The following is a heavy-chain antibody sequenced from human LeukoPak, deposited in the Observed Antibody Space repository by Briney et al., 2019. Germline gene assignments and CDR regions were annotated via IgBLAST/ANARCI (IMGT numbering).Heavy chain of an antibody. D-gene: IGHD6-19*01. Sequence: GGSLRLSCAASGFTFDDYTMHWVRQAPGKGLEWVSLISWDGGSTYYADSVKGRFTISRDNSKNSLYLQMNSLRAEDTALYYCAKDIGGIAVAGTAFDYWGQGTLVTVSS. J-gene: IGHJ4*02. CDR2: ISWDGGST. V-gene: IGHV3-43*01. CDR3: AKDIGGIAVAGTAFDY. CDR1: GFTFDDYT.